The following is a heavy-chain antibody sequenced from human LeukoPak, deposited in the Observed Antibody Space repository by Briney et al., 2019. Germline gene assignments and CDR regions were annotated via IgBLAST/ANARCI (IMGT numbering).Heavy chain of an antibody. J-gene: IGHJ3*02. D-gene: IGHD5-18*01. V-gene: IGHV6-1*01. CDR1: GDSVSSNSAA. Sequence: SQTLSLTCAVSGDSVSSNSAAWNWLRQSPSRGLEWLGRTYYRSKWFFNYEVSVRSRITINPDTSKNQFSLQLNSVTPEDTAVYYCARGGYTYGFDAFDIWGQGTMVTVSS. CDR3: ARGGYTYGFDAFDI. CDR2: TYYRSKWFF.